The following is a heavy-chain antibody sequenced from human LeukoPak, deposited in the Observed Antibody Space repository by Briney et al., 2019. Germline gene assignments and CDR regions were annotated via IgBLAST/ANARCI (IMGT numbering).Heavy chain of an antibody. CDR1: GGSISSYY. CDR3: ASGFFRYYFDY. CDR2: IYHSGST. V-gene: IGHV4-59*08. D-gene: IGHD3-3*01. J-gene: IGHJ4*02. Sequence: SETLSLSCTVSGGSISSYYWSWIRQPPGKGLEWIGYIYHSGSTIYNPSLKSRVTISVDTSKNQFSLKLSSVTAADTAVYYCASGFFRYYFDYWGQGTLVTVSS.